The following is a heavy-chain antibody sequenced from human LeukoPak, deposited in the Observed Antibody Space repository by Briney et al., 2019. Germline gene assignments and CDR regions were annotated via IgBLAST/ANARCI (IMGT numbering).Heavy chain of an antibody. CDR1: GGSISSYY. V-gene: IGHV4-59*01. CDR2: IYYSGST. CDR3: ARVRVGWLDP. J-gene: IGHJ5*02. Sequence: SETLSLTCTVSGGSISSYYWSWIRQPPGKGLEWIGYIYYSGSTNYNPSLKSRVTISVDTSKNQFSLKLSSVTAADTAVYYCARVRVGWLDPWGQGTLVTVSS.